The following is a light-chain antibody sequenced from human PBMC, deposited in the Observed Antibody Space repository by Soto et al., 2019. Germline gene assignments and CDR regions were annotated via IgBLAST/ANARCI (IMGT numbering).Light chain of an antibody. CDR1: QSIRSW. V-gene: IGKV1-5*03. CDR3: QPDNSYPMYT. J-gene: IGKJ2*01. Sequence: DIQMTQSPSTLTASVGDRVTITCRASQSIRSWLAWYQQKPGKAPKLLIYKAASLESGVPSRFRGSGCGSEFTLTISSLLPDDLAPYDGQPDNSYPMYTFGQGTKLEIK. CDR2: KAA.